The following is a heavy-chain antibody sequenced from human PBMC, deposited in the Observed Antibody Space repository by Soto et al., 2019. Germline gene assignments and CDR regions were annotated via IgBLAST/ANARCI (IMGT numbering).Heavy chain of an antibody. J-gene: IGHJ1*01. CDR1: GFTFSSYG. Sequence: QVQLVESGGGVVQPGRSLRLSCTASGFTFSSYGMHWVRQAPGKGLEWVAVISYDGSEEYYADSVKGRFSLSRDNSKNTLYLQVNSLRSEDTAIYFCAKGETTSWYKYFQHWGQGTLVTVSS. V-gene: IGHV3-30*18. CDR3: AKGETTSWYKYFQH. D-gene: IGHD6-13*01. CDR2: ISYDGSEE.